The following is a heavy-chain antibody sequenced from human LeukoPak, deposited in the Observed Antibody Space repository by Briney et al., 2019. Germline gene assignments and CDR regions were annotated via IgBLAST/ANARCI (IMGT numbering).Heavy chain of an antibody. CDR3: ARGHPVWSGSQDYYYYMDV. J-gene: IGHJ6*03. CDR2: IYTSGST. Sequence: SETLSLTCTVSGGSISSYYWSWIRQPPPEGLEGIGRIYTSGSTNYNPSLKSRVTISVDTSTNQFSLELSSVTAADTAVYYCARGHPVWSGSQDYYYYMDVWGKGTTVTVSS. CDR1: GGSISSYY. V-gene: IGHV4-4*07. D-gene: IGHD3-3*01.